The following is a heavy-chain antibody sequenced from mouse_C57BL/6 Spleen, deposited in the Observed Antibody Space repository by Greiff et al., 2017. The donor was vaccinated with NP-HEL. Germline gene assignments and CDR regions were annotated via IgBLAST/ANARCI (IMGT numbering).Heavy chain of an antibody. Sequence: EVKLMESGGGLVKPGGSLKLSCAASGFTFSDYGMHWVRQAPEKGLEWVAYISSGSSTIYYADTVKGRFTISRDNAKNTLFLQMTILRSNDTAMYYCARNYYSNSFYYAMDYWGQGTSVTVSS. D-gene: IGHD2-5*01. J-gene: IGHJ4*01. CDR3: ARNYYSNSFYYAMDY. V-gene: IGHV5-17*01. CDR2: ISSGSSTI. CDR1: GFTFSDYG.